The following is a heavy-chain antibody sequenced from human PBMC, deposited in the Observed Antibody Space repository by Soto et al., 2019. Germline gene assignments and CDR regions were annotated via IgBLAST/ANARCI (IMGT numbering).Heavy chain of an antibody. CDR2: IYPGDSKT. CDR1: GFTFTNYW. V-gene: IGHV5-51*01. J-gene: IGHJ4*02. CDR3: ARHPNYYDSSGYYYSDS. D-gene: IGHD3-22*01. Sequence: GESLKISCKVSGFTFTNYWIAWVRQMPGKGLEWMGIIYPGDSKTRYSPSFQGQVTISADKSISTAFLHWSSLKASDTAMYYCARHPNYYDSSGYYYSDSWGQGTQVTVSS.